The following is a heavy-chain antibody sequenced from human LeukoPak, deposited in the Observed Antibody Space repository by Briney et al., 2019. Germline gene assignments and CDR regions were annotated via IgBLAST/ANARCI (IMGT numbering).Heavy chain of an antibody. Sequence: SETLSLTCTVSGGSVSSGSYYWSWIRQPPGKGLEWIGYIYYSGSTNYNPSLKSRVTISVDTSKNQFSLKLSSVTAADTAVYYCARDALVGATGLDCWGQGTLVTVSS. D-gene: IGHD1-26*01. V-gene: IGHV4-61*01. CDR2: IYYSGST. CDR1: GGSVSSGSYY. CDR3: ARDALVGATGLDC. J-gene: IGHJ4*02.